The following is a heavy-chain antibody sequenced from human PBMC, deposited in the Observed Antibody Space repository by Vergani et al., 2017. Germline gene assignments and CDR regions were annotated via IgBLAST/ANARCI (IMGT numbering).Heavy chain of an antibody. CDR3: ARGVYYESSGYYYFDY. CDR1: GYTFTGYY. D-gene: IGHD3-22*01. CDR2: INPNSGGT. J-gene: IGHJ4*02. V-gene: IGHV1-2*04. Sequence: QVQLVQSGAEVQKPGASVKVSCKASGYTFTGYYMHWVRQAPGQGLEWMGWINPNSGGTNYAQKFQGWVTMTRDTSISTAYMELSRLRSDDTAVYYCARGVYYESSGYYYFDYWGQGTLVTVSS.